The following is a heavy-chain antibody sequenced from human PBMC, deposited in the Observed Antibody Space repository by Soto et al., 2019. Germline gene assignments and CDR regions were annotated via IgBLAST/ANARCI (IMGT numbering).Heavy chain of an antibody. CDR2: IKSKTDGGTT. Sequence: NAWMNWVRQAPGKGLEWVGRIKSKTDGGTTDYAAPVKGRFTISRDDSKNTLYLQMNSLKTEDTAVYYCTTDLWSTVTTVVYWGQGTLVTVSS. V-gene: IGHV3-15*07. J-gene: IGHJ4*02. CDR3: TTDLWSTVTTVVY. CDR1: NAW. D-gene: IGHD4-17*01.